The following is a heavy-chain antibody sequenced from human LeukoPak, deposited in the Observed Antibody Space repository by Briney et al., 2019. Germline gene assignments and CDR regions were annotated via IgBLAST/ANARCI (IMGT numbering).Heavy chain of an antibody. CDR3: ARAYCGGDCYPGLYYFDY. J-gene: IGHJ4*02. V-gene: IGHV3-53*01. CDR2: IYSGGST. Sequence: PGGFLRLSCAASGFTFSNYGMNWVRQAPGKGLEWVSVIYSGGSTYYADSVKGRFTISGDNSKNTLYLQMNSLRAEDTAVYYCARAYCGGDCYPGLYYFDYWGQGTLVTVSS. CDR1: GFTFSNYG. D-gene: IGHD2-21*02.